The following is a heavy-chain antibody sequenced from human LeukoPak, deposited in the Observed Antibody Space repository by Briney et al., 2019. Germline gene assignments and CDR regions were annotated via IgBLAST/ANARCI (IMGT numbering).Heavy chain of an antibody. CDR3: AKEGTASKPSDLDY. CDR1: GFTFSSYG. D-gene: IGHD1/OR15-1a*01. J-gene: IGHJ4*02. Sequence: GGSLRLSCAASGFTFSSYGMQWVRQAPGKGLEWVAFIRYDGSDKYYADSVKGRVTIFRDNSKNTLYLQMNSLRAEDTAVYYCAKEGTASKPSDLDYWGQGTLVTVSS. CDR2: IRYDGSDK. V-gene: IGHV3-30*02.